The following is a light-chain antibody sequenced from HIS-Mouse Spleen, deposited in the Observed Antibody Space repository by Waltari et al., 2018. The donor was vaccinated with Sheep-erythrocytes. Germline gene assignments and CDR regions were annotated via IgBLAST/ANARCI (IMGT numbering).Light chain of an antibody. J-gene: IGLJ1*01. Sequence: QSALTQPRPVAGSPGQSLTTPRTGTSSSVRCYNYVSWYQQPPYKAPKLMIYDVSKRPSGFPDRFSGSKSGNTASLTISGLQAEDEADYYCCSYAGSYNHVFATGTKVTVL. V-gene: IGLV2-11*01. CDR2: DVS. CDR1: SSSVRCYNY. CDR3: CSYAGSYNHV.